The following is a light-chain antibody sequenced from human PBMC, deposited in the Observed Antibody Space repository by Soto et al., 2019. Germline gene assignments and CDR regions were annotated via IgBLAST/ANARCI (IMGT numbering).Light chain of an antibody. CDR2: GAS. J-gene: IGKJ1*01. V-gene: IGKV3-20*01. CDR1: EIINSNS. CDR3: QHYGRSTRT. Sequence: EIVLTQSPGILSLSPGEGATLSCRATEIINSNSLAWYQQKPGQAPRLLIYGASNRATGIPDRWRGSCCGAVFTTPISRLEPEDVAGYYWQHYGRSTRTFGQGTKVEIK.